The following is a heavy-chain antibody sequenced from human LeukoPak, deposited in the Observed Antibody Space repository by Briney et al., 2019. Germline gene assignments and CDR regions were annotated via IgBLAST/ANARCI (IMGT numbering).Heavy chain of an antibody. D-gene: IGHD2-2*01. CDR2: ISYDGSNK. V-gene: IGHV3-30*18. CDR3: AKAGCSSTSCYFDY. Sequence: PGGSLRLSCAASGFTFSSYGMHWVRQAPGKGLECVAVISYDGSNKYYADSVKGRFTISRDNSKNTLYLQMNSLRAEDTAVYYCAKAGCSSTSCYFDYWGQGTLVTVSS. J-gene: IGHJ4*02. CDR1: GFTFSSYG.